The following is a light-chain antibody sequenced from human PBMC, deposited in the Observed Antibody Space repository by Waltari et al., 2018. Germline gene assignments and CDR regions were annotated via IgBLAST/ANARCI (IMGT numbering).Light chain of an antibody. CDR2: DVS. CDR3: SSYTSSSTFVV. Sequence: QSALTQPASVSGSPGQSIPISCTGTSSDVGGYNYVSWYQQHPGKAPKLMIYDVSKRPSGVSNRSSGSKSGNTASLTISGLQAEDEADYYCSSYTSSSTFVVFGGGTKLTVL. CDR1: SSDVGGYNY. V-gene: IGLV2-14*01. J-gene: IGLJ2*01.